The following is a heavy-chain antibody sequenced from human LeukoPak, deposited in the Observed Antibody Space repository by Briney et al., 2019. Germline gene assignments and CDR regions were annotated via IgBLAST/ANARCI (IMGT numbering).Heavy chain of an antibody. J-gene: IGHJ4*02. D-gene: IGHD2-15*01. CDR1: GFTFDDYG. Sequence: GGSLRLSCAASGFTFDDYGMSWVRQPPGKGLEWVAGINWNGGSTGYADSVKGRFTISRDNAKNSLYLQMNSLRAEDTALYYCARDVGLGYCSGGSCYHTQLDYWGQGTLVTVSS. CDR3: ARDVGLGYCSGGSCYHTQLDY. V-gene: IGHV3-20*04. CDR2: INWNGGST.